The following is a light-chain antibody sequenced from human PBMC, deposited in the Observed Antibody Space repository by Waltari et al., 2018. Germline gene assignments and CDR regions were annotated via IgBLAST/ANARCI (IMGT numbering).Light chain of an antibody. CDR1: QGISNW. V-gene: IGKV1-33*01. CDR2: RAS. CDR3: HQHDNSPYS. Sequence: DIQMTQSPSSLSASVGDRVTITCRASQGISNWLAWYQQKPGKAPNLLIYRASNLETGVPSRFSGSGSGTDFTLTISSLQPEDIATYYCHQHDNSPYSFGQGTKVEIK. J-gene: IGKJ2*03.